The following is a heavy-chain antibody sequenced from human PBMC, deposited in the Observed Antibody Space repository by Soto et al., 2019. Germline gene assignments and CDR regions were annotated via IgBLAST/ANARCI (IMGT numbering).Heavy chain of an antibody. CDR2: INHSGST. CDR1: GGSFSCYY. Sequence: SETLSLTCAVYGGSFSCYYWSWIRQPPGKGLEWIGEINHSGSTNYNPSLKSRVTISVDTSKNQFSLKLSSVTAADTAVYYCARVSRSSGSHNFDYWGQGTLVTVS. J-gene: IGHJ4*02. D-gene: IGHD6-19*01. CDR3: ARVSRSSGSHNFDY. V-gene: IGHV4-34*01.